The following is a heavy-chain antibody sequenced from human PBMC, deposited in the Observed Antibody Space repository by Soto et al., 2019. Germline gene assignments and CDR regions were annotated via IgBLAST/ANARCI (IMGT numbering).Heavy chain of an antibody. J-gene: IGHJ6*02. V-gene: IGHV4-59*08. CDR2: IYYSGST. CDR1: GGSISSYY. D-gene: IGHD3-10*01. Sequence: QVQLQESGPGLVKPSETLSLTCTVSGGSISSYYWSWIRQPPGKGLEWIGYIYYSGSTNYNPSLKSRVTISVDTSKIQFSLKLSSVTAADTAVYYCARSGGLWFGEAYYGMDVWGQGTTVTVSS. CDR3: ARSGGLWFGEAYYGMDV.